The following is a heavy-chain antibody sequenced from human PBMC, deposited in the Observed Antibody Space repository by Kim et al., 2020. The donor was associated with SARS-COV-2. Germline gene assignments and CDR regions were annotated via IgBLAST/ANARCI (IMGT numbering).Heavy chain of an antibody. Sequence: YYSGSTTSNPSLKSRVTISVDTSKNQFSLKLSSVTAADPAVYYCARGFDSWGQGTLVTVSS. CDR3: ARGFDS. J-gene: IGHJ4*02. V-gene: IGHV4-59*09. CDR2: YYSGST.